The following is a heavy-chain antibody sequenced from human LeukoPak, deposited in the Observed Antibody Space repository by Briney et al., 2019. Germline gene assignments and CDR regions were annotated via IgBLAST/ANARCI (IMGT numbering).Heavy chain of an antibody. CDR2: IYTGGST. CDR1: EFIVSSNY. D-gene: IGHD3-9*01. CDR3: ARDHPYILTGPGFMDV. Sequence: GGSLRLSCAASEFIVSSNYMSWVRQAPGKGLEWVSVIYTGGSTYYADSVKGRFTISRDNSKNTLYLQMNSLRADDTAVYYCARDHPYILTGPGFMDVWGKGTSGTVSS. J-gene: IGHJ6*04. V-gene: IGHV3-53*01.